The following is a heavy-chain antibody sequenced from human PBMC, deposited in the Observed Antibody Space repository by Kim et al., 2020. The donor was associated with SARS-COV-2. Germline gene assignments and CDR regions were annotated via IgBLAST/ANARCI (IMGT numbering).Heavy chain of an antibody. D-gene: IGHD1-26*01. CDR1: GGSISSGGYY. CDR2: IYYSGST. V-gene: IGHV4-31*03. CDR3: ARDGLGAAPDAFDI. J-gene: IGHJ3*02. Sequence: SETLSLTCTVSGGSISSGGYYWSWIRQHPGKGLEWIGYIYYSGSTYYNPSLKSRVTISVDTSKNQFSLKLSSVTAADTAVYYCARDGLGAAPDAFDIWGQGTMVTVSS.